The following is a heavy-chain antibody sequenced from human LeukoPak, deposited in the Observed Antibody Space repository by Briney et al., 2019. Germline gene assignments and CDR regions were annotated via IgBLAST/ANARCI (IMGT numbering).Heavy chain of an antibody. D-gene: IGHD3-3*01. V-gene: IGHV4-61*01. J-gene: IGHJ3*02. CDR3: ARGGSDFWSGYYGSYAFDI. CDR1: GGSISSGSYY. Sequence: SETLSLTCTVSGGSISSGSYYWSWIRRPPGKGLEWIGYIYYSGSTNYNPSLKSRVTISVDTSKNQFSLKLSSVTAADTAVYYCARGGSDFWSGYYGSYAFDIWGQGTMVTVSS. CDR2: IYYSGST.